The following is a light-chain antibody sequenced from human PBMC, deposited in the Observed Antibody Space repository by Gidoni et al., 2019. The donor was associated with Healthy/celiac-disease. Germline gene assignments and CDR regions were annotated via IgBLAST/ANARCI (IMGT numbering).Light chain of an antibody. CDR2: DAS. CDR1: QSVSSY. J-gene: IGKJ3*01. CDR3: QRRSNWQFT. V-gene: IGKV3-11*01. Sequence: EIVLTQSPATLSLSPGERATLSCRASQSVSSYLAWYQQKPGQAPRLLIYDASNRATGIPARFSGSGSGTDFTLTISSLEREDFAVYYCQRRSNWQFTFGPGTKVDIK.